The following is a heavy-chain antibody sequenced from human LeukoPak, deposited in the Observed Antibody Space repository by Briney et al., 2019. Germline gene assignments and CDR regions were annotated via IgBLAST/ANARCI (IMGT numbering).Heavy chain of an antibody. CDR1: GYTFTSHG. CDR3: ARGYCSSTSCPNFDP. D-gene: IGHD2-2*01. V-gene: IGHV1-18*01. J-gene: IGHJ5*02. Sequence: ASVKVSCKASGYTFTSHGISWVRQAPGQGLEWMGWISAYNGNTNYAQKLQGRVTMTTDTSTSTAYMELRSLRSDDTAVYYCARGYCSSTSCPNFDPWGQGTLVTVSS. CDR2: ISAYNGNT.